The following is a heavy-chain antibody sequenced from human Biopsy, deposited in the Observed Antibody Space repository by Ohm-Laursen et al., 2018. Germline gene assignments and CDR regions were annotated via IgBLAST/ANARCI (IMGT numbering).Heavy chain of an antibody. Sequence: PSDTLSLTCAVYGESFNGYYWSWIRQTPGKGLEWIGEINHSGGTNYNPSLKSRVTISVETSKNQFSLKVRSVTAADTAVYYCVRGVDYYDPYHYYALDVWGQGTTVTVSS. CDR1: GESFNGYY. CDR3: VRGVDYYDPYHYYALDV. V-gene: IGHV4-34*01. J-gene: IGHJ6*02. CDR2: INHSGGT. D-gene: IGHD3-22*01.